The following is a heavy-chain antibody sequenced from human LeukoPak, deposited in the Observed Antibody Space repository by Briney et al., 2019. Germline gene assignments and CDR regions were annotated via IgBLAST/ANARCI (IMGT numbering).Heavy chain of an antibody. CDR1: GYTFTSYY. CDR3: ARVGWGYYDSSGYDY. D-gene: IGHD3-22*01. CDR2: INPSGGST. J-gene: IGHJ4*02. V-gene: IGHV1-46*01. Sequence: ASVKVSCKASGYTFTSYYMHWVRQAPGQGLEWMGIINPSGGSTSYAQKFQGRVTMTRDTSTSTVYMELSSLRSEDTAVYYCARVGWGYYDSSGYDYWGQGTLVTVSS.